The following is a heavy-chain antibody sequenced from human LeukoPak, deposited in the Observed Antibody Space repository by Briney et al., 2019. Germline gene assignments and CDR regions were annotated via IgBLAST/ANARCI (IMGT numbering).Heavy chain of an antibody. Sequence: VASVKVSCKASGGTFSNYAISWVRQAPGQGLEWMGRIIPMFGTTNYAQKFQGRVTITTDESTSTAYMEVSSLRIEDTAVYYCASVTVTTWAPYGHMDVWGKGTTVTVSS. CDR3: ASVTVTTWAPYGHMDV. CDR2: IIPMFGTT. D-gene: IGHD4-11*01. J-gene: IGHJ6*03. V-gene: IGHV1-69*05. CDR1: GGTFSNYA.